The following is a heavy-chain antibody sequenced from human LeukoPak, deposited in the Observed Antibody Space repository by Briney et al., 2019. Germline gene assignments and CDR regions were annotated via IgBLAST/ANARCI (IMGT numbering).Heavy chain of an antibody. CDR3: GRLSGYYDSSGYKPRSYFDY. CDR2: INTSSSTI. D-gene: IGHD3-22*01. V-gene: IGHV3-48*03. Sequence: PGGCLRLSCAASGFSFNSYEMNWVRQAPGKGLEWVSYINTSSSTINYADYVKGRFTISRDNAKNSLYLQMNSLRAEDTAVYYCGRLSGYYDSSGYKPRSYFDYWGQGTLVPVSS. CDR1: GFSFNSYE. J-gene: IGHJ4*02.